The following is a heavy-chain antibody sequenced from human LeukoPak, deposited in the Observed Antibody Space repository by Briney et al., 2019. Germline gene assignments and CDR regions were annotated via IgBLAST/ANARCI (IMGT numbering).Heavy chain of an antibody. J-gene: IGHJ4*02. CDR1: GFTFSSYS. CDR2: ISSSSSTI. D-gene: IGHD6-6*01. Sequence: PGGSLRLSCAASGFTFSSYSMNWVRQAPGKGLEWVSYISSSSSTIYYADSVKGRFTISRDNSKNTLYLQMNSLRAEDTAVYYCARAGSWQLTYYFDYWGQGTLVTVSS. V-gene: IGHV3-48*01. CDR3: ARAGSWQLTYYFDY.